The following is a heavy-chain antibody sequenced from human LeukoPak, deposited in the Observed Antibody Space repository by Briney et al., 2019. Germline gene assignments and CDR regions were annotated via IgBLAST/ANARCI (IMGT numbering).Heavy chain of an antibody. D-gene: IGHD3-22*01. CDR3: ARGALQYYYDSSGYYVKFDY. V-gene: IGHV4-34*01. CDR2: INHSGST. J-gene: IGHJ4*02. Sequence: SETLSLTCAVYGGSFSGYYWSWIREPPGKGREWIGEINHSGSTNYNPSLKSRVTISVDTSKNQFSLKLSSVTAADTAVYYCARGALQYYYDSSGYYVKFDYWGQGTLVTVSS. CDR1: GGSFSGYY.